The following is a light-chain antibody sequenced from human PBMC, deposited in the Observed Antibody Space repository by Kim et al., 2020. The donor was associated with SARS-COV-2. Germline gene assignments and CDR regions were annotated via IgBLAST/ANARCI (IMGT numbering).Light chain of an antibody. CDR3: AAWDDSLKGV. J-gene: IGLJ2*01. Sequence: QSALTQPPSASGTPGQTVTISCSGSNSNIGSNTVNWYRHLPGTAPKLLIYSNNLRPSRVPDRFSGSKSGTSASLAISGLQSEDEAYYYCAAWDDSLKGVFGGGTQLTVL. CDR1: NSNIGSNT. CDR2: SNN. V-gene: IGLV1-44*01.